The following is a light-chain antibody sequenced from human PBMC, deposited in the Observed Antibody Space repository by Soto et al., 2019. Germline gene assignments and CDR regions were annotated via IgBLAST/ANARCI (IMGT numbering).Light chain of an antibody. V-gene: IGKV1-39*01. Sequence: DIQMTQSPSSLSASVGDRVTISCRASQSISSYLNWYQQKPGKAPKLLIYAASSLQSGVPSGFSGSGSWTDFTLTISSLQPEDFATYYCQQSYSTPFFGPGTKVDIK. CDR1: QSISSY. CDR2: AAS. CDR3: QQSYSTPF. J-gene: IGKJ3*01.